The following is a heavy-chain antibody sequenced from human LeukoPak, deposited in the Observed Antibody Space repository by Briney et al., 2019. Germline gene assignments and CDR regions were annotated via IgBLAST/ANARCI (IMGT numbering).Heavy chain of an antibody. CDR1: GFTFSSYW. CDR2: IKQDGSEK. D-gene: IGHD3-10*01. V-gene: IGHV3-7*03. J-gene: IGHJ4*02. Sequence: GGSLRLSCAASGFTFSSYWMSWVRQAPGKGLERVANIKQDGSEKYYVDSVKGRFTISRDNAKNSLYLQMNSLRAEDTAVYYCARGYGSGSYFSSGVDYWGQGTLVTVSS. CDR3: ARGYGSGSYFSSGVDY.